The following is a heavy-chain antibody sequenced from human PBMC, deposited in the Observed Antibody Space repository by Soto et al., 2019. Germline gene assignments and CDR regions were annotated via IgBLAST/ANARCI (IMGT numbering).Heavy chain of an antibody. Sequence: ASVKVSCKASGYTFTSYAMHWVRQSPGQRLEWMGWINAGNGNTKYSQKFQGRVTITRDTSASTAYMELSSLRSEDTAVYYCARDIDTAMAFDYWGQGTLVTVSS. CDR3: ARDIDTAMAFDY. V-gene: IGHV1-3*01. J-gene: IGHJ4*02. CDR2: INAGNGNT. D-gene: IGHD5-18*01. CDR1: GYTFTSYA.